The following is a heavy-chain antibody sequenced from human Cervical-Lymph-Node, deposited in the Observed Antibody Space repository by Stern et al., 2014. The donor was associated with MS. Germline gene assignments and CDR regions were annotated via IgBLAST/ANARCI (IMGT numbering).Heavy chain of an antibody. Sequence: MQLVESGAEVKKPGASVKVSCKASGYTFTGYNIHWVRQAPGQGLEWMGLINTGNGNTKYSHKFQGRVTISMDTSASTGYMEVRSLRSEDTAVYYCARPIGDCTNGICYNEFDYWGQGTLVTVSS. CDR1: GYTFTGYN. V-gene: IGHV1-3*04. CDR3: ARPIGDCTNGICYNEFDY. J-gene: IGHJ4*02. CDR2: INTGNGNT. D-gene: IGHD2-8*01.